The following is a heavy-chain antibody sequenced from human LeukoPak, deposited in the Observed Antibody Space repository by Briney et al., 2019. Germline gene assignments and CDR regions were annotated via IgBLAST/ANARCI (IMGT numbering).Heavy chain of an antibody. V-gene: IGHV4-61*08. CDR1: GGSISSGGYY. CDR2: IYYSGST. CDR3: ARESGSSGWYGY. J-gene: IGHJ4*02. Sequence: LETLSLTCTVSGGSISSGGYYWSWIRQPPGKGLEWIGYIYYSGSTNYNPSLKSRVTISVDTSKNQFSLKLSSVTAADTAVYYCARESGSSGWYGYWGQGTLVTVSS. D-gene: IGHD6-19*01.